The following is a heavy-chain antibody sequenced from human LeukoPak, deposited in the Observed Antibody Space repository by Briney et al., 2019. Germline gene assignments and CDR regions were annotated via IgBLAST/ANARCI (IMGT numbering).Heavy chain of an antibody. Sequence: PGGSLRLSCAASGFTFSSYAMGWVRQAPGKGLEWVSGISASGGDTYYAASVKGRFTISRDSSKNTLYLQMNSLRVEDTGVYHCAKGRADHCYSPLDYWGQGTLLTVSS. CDR1: GFTFSSYA. CDR2: ISASGGDT. J-gene: IGHJ4*02. D-gene: IGHD2-15*01. CDR3: AKGRADHCYSPLDY. V-gene: IGHV3-23*01.